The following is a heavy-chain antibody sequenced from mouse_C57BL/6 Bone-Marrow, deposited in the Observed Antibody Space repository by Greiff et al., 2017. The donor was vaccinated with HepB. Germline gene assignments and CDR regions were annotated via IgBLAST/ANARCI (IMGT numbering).Heavy chain of an antibody. V-gene: IGHV1-52*01. CDR2: IDPSDSET. Sequence: QVQLQQPGAELVRPGSSVKLSCKASGYTFTSYWMHWVKQRPIQGLEWIGNIDPSDSETHYNQKFKDKATLTVDKSSSTAYMQLSSLTSEDSAVYYCARRGAIYYDYEFADWGQGTLVTVSA. CDR1: GYTFTSYW. J-gene: IGHJ3*01. D-gene: IGHD2-4*01. CDR3: ARRGAIYYDYEFAD.